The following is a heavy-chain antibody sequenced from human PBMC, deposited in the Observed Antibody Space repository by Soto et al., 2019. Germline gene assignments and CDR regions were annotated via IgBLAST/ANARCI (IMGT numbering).Heavy chain of an antibody. V-gene: IGHV3-11*06. Sequence: QVQLVESGGGWVKPGESLRLSCIGSGFFLSNNWMTWIRQAPGKGLEWVSYISASGDYTIYADSLKGRFTISRDNARNSLWLQINNLTAEDTAVYYCARSSGWRQVGVYNYGLDVWGQGTTVIVSS. CDR1: GFFLSNNW. J-gene: IGHJ6*02. D-gene: IGHD2-8*01. CDR3: ARSSGWRQVGVYNYGLDV. CDR2: ISASGDYT.